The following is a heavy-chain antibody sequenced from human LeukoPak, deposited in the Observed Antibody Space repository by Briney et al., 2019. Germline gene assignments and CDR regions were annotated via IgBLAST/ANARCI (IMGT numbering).Heavy chain of an antibody. J-gene: IGHJ5*02. D-gene: IGHD6-19*01. CDR1: GGSIGSFY. CDR3: ARSFSVAGTAWFDP. CDR2: IYTSGST. Sequence: PSETLSLTCSVSGGSIGSFYWSWIRQPAGKGLEWIGRIYTSGSTNYNPSLKSRVTMSIDTSKNQFSLNVTSVTAADTAVYYCARSFSVAGTAWFDPWGQGTLVNVSS. V-gene: IGHV4-4*07.